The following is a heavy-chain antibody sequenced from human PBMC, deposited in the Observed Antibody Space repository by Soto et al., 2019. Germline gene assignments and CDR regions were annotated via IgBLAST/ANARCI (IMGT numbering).Heavy chain of an antibody. J-gene: IGHJ4*02. CDR1: GGSFSGYY. V-gene: IGHV4-34*01. CDR2: INHSGST. CDR3: ARGDDILSDY. D-gene: IGHD3-9*01. Sequence: QVQLQQWGAGLLKPSETLSLTCAVYGGSFSGYYWSWIRQPPGKGLEWIGEINHSGSTNYNPSLKSRVTISVDTSKSQFALKLSSVTAADTAVYYCARGDDILSDYWGQGTLVTVSS.